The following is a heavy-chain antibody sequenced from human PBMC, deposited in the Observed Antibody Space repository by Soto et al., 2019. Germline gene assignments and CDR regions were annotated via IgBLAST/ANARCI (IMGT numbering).Heavy chain of an antibody. CDR3: ARLDVALVSFDY. Sequence: SETLSLTCTVSGGSISSSSYYWGWIRQPPGKGLEWIGSIYYSGSTYYNPSLKSRVTISVDTSKNQFSLKLSSVTAADTAVYYCARLDVALVSFDYWGQGTLVTVSS. J-gene: IGHJ4*02. D-gene: IGHD6-13*01. CDR2: IYYSGST. CDR1: GGSISSSSYY. V-gene: IGHV4-39*01.